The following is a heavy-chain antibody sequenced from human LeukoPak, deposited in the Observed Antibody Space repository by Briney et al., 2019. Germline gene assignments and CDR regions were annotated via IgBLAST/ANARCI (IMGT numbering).Heavy chain of an antibody. CDR3: ARGETGVFGYYYYGMDV. D-gene: IGHD7-27*01. CDR1: GFTFSSYG. CDR2: ISYDGSNK. J-gene: IGHJ6*02. V-gene: IGHV3-30*03. Sequence: GRSLRLSCAASGFTFSSYGMHWVRQAPGKGLEWVAVISYDGSNKYYADSVKGRFTISRDNSKNTLYLQMNSLRAEDTAVYYCARGETGVFGYYYYGMDVWGQGTTVTVSS.